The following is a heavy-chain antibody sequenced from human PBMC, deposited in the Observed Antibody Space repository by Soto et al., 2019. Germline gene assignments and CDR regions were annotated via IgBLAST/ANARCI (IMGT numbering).Heavy chain of an antibody. J-gene: IGHJ4*02. CDR3: ARDRAPSRWSGINN. CDR1: GFTFSGYY. Sequence: PGGSLRLSCAASGFTFSGYYMSWIRQAPGRGLEWISYISNTADTTYYADSVKGRFTVSRDNAKNSLSLEMNSLRADDTAVYYCARDRAPSRWSGINNWAQGTLVTVSS. D-gene: IGHD2-15*01. V-gene: IGHV3-11*01. CDR2: ISNTADTT.